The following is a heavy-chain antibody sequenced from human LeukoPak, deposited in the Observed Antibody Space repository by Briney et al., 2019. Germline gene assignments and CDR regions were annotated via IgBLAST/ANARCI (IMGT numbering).Heavy chain of an antibody. J-gene: IGHJ4*02. Sequence: PGGSLRLSCVASGFTFSGYVMSWVRQAPGKGLEWVSGISGSGVSAYYGDSVKGRFTTTRDNSKNTLYLQMNSLRAEDTAVYYCAKRRSGSSGWFPFDCWGQGTLVTVSS. CDR3: AKRRSGSSGWFPFDC. CDR1: GFTFSGYV. V-gene: IGHV3-23*01. D-gene: IGHD6-19*01. CDR2: ISGSGVSA.